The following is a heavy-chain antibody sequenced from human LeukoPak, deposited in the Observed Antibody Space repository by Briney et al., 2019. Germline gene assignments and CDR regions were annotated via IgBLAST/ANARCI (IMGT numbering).Heavy chain of an antibody. CDR1: GFTVSSTY. CDR3: VRGRARAALDI. Sequence: PGGSLRLSCAASGFTVSSTYMNWVRQAPGKGLEWVSAIFSGGSIHYADSVRGRFTLSRDNSKNTLYLQMNSLRAEDTAVYYCVRGRARAALDIWGQGTLVTVSS. CDR2: IFSGGSI. J-gene: IGHJ3*02. V-gene: IGHV3-53*01.